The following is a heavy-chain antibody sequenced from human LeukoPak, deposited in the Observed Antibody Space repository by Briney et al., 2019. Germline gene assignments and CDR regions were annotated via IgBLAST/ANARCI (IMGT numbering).Heavy chain of an antibody. J-gene: IGHJ1*01. CDR1: GFTFSRYW. V-gene: IGHV3-7*01. CDR2: LNQDGREK. CDR3: AREGSEQQLVRYFQH. D-gene: IGHD6-13*01. Sequence: GGSLRLSCAASGFTFSRYWMTWVRQAPGKGLEWVANLNQDGREKYYMDSVTGRFTISRDNAKNSLYLQMNSLRAEDTAVYYCAREGSEQQLVRYFQHWGQGTLVTVSS.